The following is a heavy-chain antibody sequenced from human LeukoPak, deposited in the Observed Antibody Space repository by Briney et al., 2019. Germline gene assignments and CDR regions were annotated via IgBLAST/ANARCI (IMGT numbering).Heavy chain of an antibody. V-gene: IGHV4-59*11. D-gene: IGHD3-22*01. CDR1: GGSISGHY. J-gene: IGHJ4*02. CDR3: ARSRRSSGWLLYPEPFDY. Sequence: SETLSLTCTVSGGSISGHYWSWIRQPPGKGLEWIGHIYYSGNTNYNPSLKSRVTISVDTSKNQFSLKLSSVTAADTAVYYCARSRRSSGWLLYPEPFDYWGQGTLVTVSS. CDR2: IYYSGNT.